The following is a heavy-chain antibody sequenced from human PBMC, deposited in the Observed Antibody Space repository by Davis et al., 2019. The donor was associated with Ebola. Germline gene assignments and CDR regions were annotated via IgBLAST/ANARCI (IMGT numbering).Heavy chain of an antibody. V-gene: IGHV3-30-3*01. Sequence: GESLKISCAASGFTFSSYAMHWVRQAPGKGLEWVAVISYDGSNKYYADSVKGRFTISRDNSKNTLYLQMNSLRAEDTAVYYCARDPAYYYDSSGYSTGMDVWGQGTTVTVSS. J-gene: IGHJ6*02. CDR2: ISYDGSNK. CDR3: ARDPAYYYDSSGYSTGMDV. D-gene: IGHD3-22*01. CDR1: GFTFSSYA.